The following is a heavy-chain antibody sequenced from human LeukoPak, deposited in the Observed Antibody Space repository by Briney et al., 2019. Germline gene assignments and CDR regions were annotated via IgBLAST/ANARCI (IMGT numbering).Heavy chain of an antibody. Sequence: PGGSLRLSCAASGFTFSSYAMHWVRQAPGKGLEWVAVISYDGSNKYYADSVKGRFTISRDNSKNTLYPQMNSLRAEDTAVYYCAREGGVRNYFDYWGQGTLVTVSS. J-gene: IGHJ4*02. D-gene: IGHD3-16*01. V-gene: IGHV3-30-3*01. CDR1: GFTFSSYA. CDR3: AREGGVRNYFDY. CDR2: ISYDGSNK.